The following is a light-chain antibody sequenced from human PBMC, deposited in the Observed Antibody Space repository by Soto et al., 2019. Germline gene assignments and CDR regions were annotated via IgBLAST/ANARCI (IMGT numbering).Light chain of an antibody. V-gene: IGLV1-44*01. CDR1: SSNIGNNY. CDR3: AAWDDSLNGYL. J-gene: IGLJ1*01. CDR2: TNN. Sequence: QSVLTQPPSVSAAPGQKVTISCSGSSSNIGNNYVSWYQQLPGTAPKLLIYTNNQRPSGVPDRFSGSKSGTSASLAISGLQSEDEADYYCAAWDDSLNGYLFGTGTKLTVL.